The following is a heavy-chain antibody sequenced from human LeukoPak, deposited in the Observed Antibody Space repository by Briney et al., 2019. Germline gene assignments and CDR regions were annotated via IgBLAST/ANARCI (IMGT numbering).Heavy chain of an antibody. J-gene: IGHJ4*02. CDR3: TTSRIVVVPAALR. V-gene: IGHV3-23*01. D-gene: IGHD2-2*01. Sequence: PGGSLRLSCAASGFTFSSSAMSWVRQAPGKGLEWVSGISGSGGSRYYADSVKGRFTISRDNSKNTLSLQMNSLKTEDTAVYYCTTSRIVVVPAALRWGQGTLVTVSS. CDR1: GFTFSSSA. CDR2: ISGSGGSR.